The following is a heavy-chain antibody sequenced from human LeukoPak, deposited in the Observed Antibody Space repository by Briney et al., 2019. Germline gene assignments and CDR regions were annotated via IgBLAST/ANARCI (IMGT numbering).Heavy chain of an antibody. CDR1: GGSISSSNW. V-gene: IGHV4-4*02. D-gene: IGHD4-11*01. CDR3: ARGPPSTVTTKVRYYYGMDV. Sequence: SETLSLTCAVSGGSISSSNWWSWVRQPPGQGLEWIGEIYHSGSTTNYNPSPKSRVTISVDTSKNQLSLKLSSVTAADTAVYYCARGPPSTVTTKVRYYYGMDVWGQGTTVTVSS. CDR2: IYHSGSTT. J-gene: IGHJ6*02.